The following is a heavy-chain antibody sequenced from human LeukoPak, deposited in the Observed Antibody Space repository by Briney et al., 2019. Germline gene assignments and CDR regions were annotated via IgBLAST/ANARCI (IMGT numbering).Heavy chain of an antibody. J-gene: IGHJ5*02. CDR3: ARAGSSSWSFDP. V-gene: IGHV3-48*01. Sequence: GGSLRLSCAASEFTFSSYSMNWVRQAPGKGLEWVSYITNSGNSKSYADSVKGRFTISRDNSKNTLYLQMNSLRAEDTAVYYCARAGSSSWSFDPWGQGTLVTVSS. CDR1: EFTFSSYS. CDR2: ITNSGNSK. D-gene: IGHD6-13*01.